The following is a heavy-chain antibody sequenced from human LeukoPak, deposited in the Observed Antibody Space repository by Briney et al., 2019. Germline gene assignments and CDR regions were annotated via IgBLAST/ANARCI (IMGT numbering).Heavy chain of an antibody. CDR3: AKDLSWWAAADH. J-gene: IGHJ1*01. D-gene: IGHD2-15*01. CDR2: VGGDDRT. Sequence: PGGSLRLSCVASGFTLSGNAMSWVRQVPGRGLEWVSGVGGDDRTHYADSVRGRFTISRDNSMNTVSLDMNRLRVEDTVVYYCAKDLSWWAAADHWGQGALVTVAS. CDR1: GFTLSGNA. V-gene: IGHV3-23*01.